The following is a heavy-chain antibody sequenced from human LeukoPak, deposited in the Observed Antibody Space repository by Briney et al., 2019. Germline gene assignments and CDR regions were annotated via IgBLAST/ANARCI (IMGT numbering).Heavy chain of an antibody. CDR3: AVRGNWFDP. D-gene: IGHD3-16*01. CDR2: IREDGTEK. Sequence: GGSLRLSCTASGFTFSGAWMTWVRQAPGKGLEWVANIREDGTEKNYVDSVKGRFTISRDNAKNSLFLQMSNLRAEDTAVYYCAVRGNWFDPWGQGTLVTVSS. J-gene: IGHJ5*02. V-gene: IGHV3-7*01. CDR1: GFTFSGAW.